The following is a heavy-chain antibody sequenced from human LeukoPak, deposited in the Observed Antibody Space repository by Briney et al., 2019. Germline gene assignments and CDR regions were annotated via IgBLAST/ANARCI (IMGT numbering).Heavy chain of an antibody. CDR2: ISSSSSYI. CDR1: GFTFSSYG. J-gene: IGHJ4*02. Sequence: GGSLRLSCAASGFTFSSYGMHWVRQAPGKGLEWVSSISSSSSYIYYADSVKGRFTISRDNAKNSLYLQMNSLRAEDTALYYCAKDTGYYYDSSNYWVWGQGTLVTVSS. V-gene: IGHV3-21*04. CDR3: AKDTGYYYDSSNYWV. D-gene: IGHD3-22*01.